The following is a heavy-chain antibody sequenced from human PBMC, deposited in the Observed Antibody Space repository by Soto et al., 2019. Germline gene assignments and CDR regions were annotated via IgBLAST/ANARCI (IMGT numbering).Heavy chain of an antibody. Sequence: GGSLRLSCAASGFTFSSYAMSWVRQAPGRGLEWVSAISGSGGSTYYADSVKGRFTISRDNSKNTLYLQMNSLRAEDTAVYYCAKEESRVAASGVITDYWGQGTLVTVSS. J-gene: IGHJ4*02. D-gene: IGHD2-15*01. V-gene: IGHV3-23*01. CDR2: ISGSGGST. CDR1: GFTFSSYA. CDR3: AKEESRVAASGVITDY.